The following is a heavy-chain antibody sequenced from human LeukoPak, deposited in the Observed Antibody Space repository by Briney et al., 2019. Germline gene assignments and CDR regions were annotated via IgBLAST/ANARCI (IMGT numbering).Heavy chain of an antibody. CDR3: ANLGGTLVDY. D-gene: IGHD3-16*01. CDR1: GFTLSSLA. V-gene: IGHV3-23*01. J-gene: IGHJ4*02. CDR2: ISGSGGRT. Sequence: PGGSLRLSCAASGFTLSSLAMHWVRQAPGTGLEWVSSISGSGGRTYYADSVKGRFTISRDNSKNTLDLQMNSLRTEDTAIYFCANLGGTLVDYWGQGTLVTVSS.